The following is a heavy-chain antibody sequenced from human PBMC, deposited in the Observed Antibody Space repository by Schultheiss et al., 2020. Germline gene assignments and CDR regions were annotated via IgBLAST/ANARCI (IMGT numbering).Heavy chain of an antibody. CDR3: ARDMRYCSGGSCYSYYYYGMDV. V-gene: IGHV4-39*07. CDR1: GGSISSGGYY. CDR2: INHSGST. D-gene: IGHD2-15*01. Sequence: SETLSLTCTVSGGSISSGGYYWSWIRQPPGKGLEWIGEINHSGSTNYNPSLKSRVTISVDTSKNQFSLKLTSVTAADTAVYYCARDMRYCSGGSCYSYYYYGMDVWGQGTTVTVYS. J-gene: IGHJ6*02.